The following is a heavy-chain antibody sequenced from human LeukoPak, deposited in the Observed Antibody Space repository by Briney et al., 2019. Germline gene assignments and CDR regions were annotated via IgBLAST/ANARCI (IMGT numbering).Heavy chain of an antibody. V-gene: IGHV4-4*07. CDR3: ARDRTYGGNSGFDY. D-gene: IGHD2-21*01. CDR1: GGSISSYY. Sequence: SETLSLTCIVSGGSISSYYWSWIRQSAGKGLEWIGRIYTTGSTNYNPSLKSRVAMSVDTSKNRFSLNLTSVTAADTAVYYCARDRTYGGNSGFDYWGQGTLVTVSS. CDR2: IYTTGST. J-gene: IGHJ4*02.